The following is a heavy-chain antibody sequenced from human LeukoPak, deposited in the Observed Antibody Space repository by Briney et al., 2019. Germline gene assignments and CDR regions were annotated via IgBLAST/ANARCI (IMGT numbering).Heavy chain of an antibody. Sequence: SETLSLTCTVSDGSITRSSYYWGWIRQTPGEGLDWIGSIYYSGITYYNPSLQGRVTMSVDTSKNQFSLKLNSVTVTDTAVYYCARLRVTTGFDYWDQGIPVTVSS. V-gene: IGHV4-39*01. CDR3: ARLRVTTGFDY. D-gene: IGHD2-21*02. J-gene: IGHJ4*02. CDR1: DGSITRSSYY. CDR2: IYYSGIT.